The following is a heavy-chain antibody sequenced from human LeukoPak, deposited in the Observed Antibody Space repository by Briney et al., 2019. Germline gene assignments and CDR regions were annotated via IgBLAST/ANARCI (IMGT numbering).Heavy chain of an antibody. V-gene: IGHV4-61*03. D-gene: IGHD4-17*01. J-gene: IGHJ5*02. CDR3: ARHSGDYVSDWFDP. Sequence: SETLSLACTVSGGSVSSGSYYWSWIRQPPGKGLEWIGYIYYSGSTYYNPSLKSRVTISVDTSKNHFSLKLSSVTAADTAVYYCARHSGDYVSDWFDPWGQGTLVTVSS. CDR1: GGSVSSGSYY. CDR2: IYYSGST.